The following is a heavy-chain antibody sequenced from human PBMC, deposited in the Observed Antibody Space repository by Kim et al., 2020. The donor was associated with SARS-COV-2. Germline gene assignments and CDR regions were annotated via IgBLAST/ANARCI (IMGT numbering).Heavy chain of an antibody. CDR2: IHHSGIT. J-gene: IGHJ4*02. D-gene: IGHD5-12*01. V-gene: IGHV4-4*02. CDR3: ASQGGYFIDY. Sequence: SGTLSLTCAVSGDSISTSRWWSWVRQPPGKGLEWIGEIHHSGITHYNPSLKSRVTISVDKSNNHFSLRLNSVTAADTAVYHCASQGGYFIDYWGQGTLVTVSS. CDR1: GDSISTSRW.